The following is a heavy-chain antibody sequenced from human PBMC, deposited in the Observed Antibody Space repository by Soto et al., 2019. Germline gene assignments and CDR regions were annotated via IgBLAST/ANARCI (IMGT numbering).Heavy chain of an antibody. CDR1: GGSISSGDYY. V-gene: IGHV4-30-4*02. CDR2: IYYSGST. Sequence: SETLSLTCTVSGGSISSGDYYWSWIRQPPGKGLEWIGYIYYSGSTYYNPSLKSRVTISVDTSKNQFSLKLSSVTAADTAVYYCARDGSGGSSWSYFDDWGQGTLVTVSS. D-gene: IGHD6-13*01. CDR3: ARDGSGGSSWSYFDD. J-gene: IGHJ4*02.